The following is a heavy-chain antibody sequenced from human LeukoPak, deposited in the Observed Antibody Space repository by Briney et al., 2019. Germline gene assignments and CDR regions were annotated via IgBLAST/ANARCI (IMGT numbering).Heavy chain of an antibody. D-gene: IGHD6-19*01. V-gene: IGHV4-4*09. CDR3: ARQQPSSAWYGGDFDY. CDR2: IYTSGST. J-gene: IGHJ4*02. Sequence: SETLFLTCTVSGGSISSYYWSWIRQPPGKGLEWIGYIYTSGSTNYNPSLKSRVTISVDTSKNQFSLKLSSVTAADTAVYYCARQQPSSAWYGGDFDYWGQGTLVTVSS. CDR1: GGSISSYY.